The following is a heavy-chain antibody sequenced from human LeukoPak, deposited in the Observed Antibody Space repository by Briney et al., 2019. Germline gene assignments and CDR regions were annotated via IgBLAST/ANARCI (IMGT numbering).Heavy chain of an antibody. CDR1: GYTLTELS. J-gene: IGHJ4*02. CDR2: FDPEDGET. CDR3: ATDRTSLQI. D-gene: IGHD2-2*01. V-gene: IGHV1-24*01. Sequence: ASVKGSCKVSGYTLTELSMQRVRQAPGNGLEWMGGFDPEDGETIYAQKFQGRVTMTEDTSTDTAYMELSSLRSEDTAVYYCATDRTSLQIWGQGTLVTVSS.